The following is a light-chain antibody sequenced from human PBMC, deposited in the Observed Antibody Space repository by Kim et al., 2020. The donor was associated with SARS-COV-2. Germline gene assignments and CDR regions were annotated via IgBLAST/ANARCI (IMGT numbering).Light chain of an antibody. CDR3: NSRDSSGAPWV. CDR2: GKN. CDR1: SLRSYY. J-gene: IGLJ3*02. V-gene: IGLV3-19*01. Sequence: SSELTQDPAVSVALGQIVRITCQGDSLRSYYASWYQQKPGQAHVLVIYGKNSRPSGIPDRFSGSSSGNTASLTITGAQAADEADYYCNSRDSSGAPWVFGGGTQLTVL.